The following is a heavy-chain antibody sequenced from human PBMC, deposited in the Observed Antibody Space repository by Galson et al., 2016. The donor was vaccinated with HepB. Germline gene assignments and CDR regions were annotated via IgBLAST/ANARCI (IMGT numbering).Heavy chain of an antibody. V-gene: IGHV3-53*01. CDR2: VYSVGYT. CDR1: GFTVSSNY. J-gene: IGHJ2*01. CDR3: ARVGGIAAAGDWYFDL. Sequence: LRLSCAASGFTVSSNYMSWVRQAPGKGLEWVSGVYSVGYTYYADSVKGRFTVSRDNSKNKLYLQLNSRRAEDTAVYFCARVGGIAAAGDWYFDLWGRGTLVTDSS. D-gene: IGHD6-13*01.